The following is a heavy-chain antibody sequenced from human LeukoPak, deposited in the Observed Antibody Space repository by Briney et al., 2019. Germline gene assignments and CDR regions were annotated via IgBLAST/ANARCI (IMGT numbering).Heavy chain of an antibody. V-gene: IGHV1-69*05. CDR2: IIPIFGTA. CDR1: GGTFSSYA. Sequence: SVKVSCKASGGTFSSYAISWVRQAPGQGLEWMGGIIPIFGTANYAQKFQGRVTITTDESTSTAYMELSSLRSEDTAVYYCARGSSGGPLIYYYYYYMDVWGKGTTVTVSS. D-gene: IGHD3-10*01. J-gene: IGHJ6*03. CDR3: ARGSSGGPLIYYYYYYMDV.